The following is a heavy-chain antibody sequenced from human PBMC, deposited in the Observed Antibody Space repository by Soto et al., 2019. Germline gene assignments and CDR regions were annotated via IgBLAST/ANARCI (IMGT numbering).Heavy chain of an antibody. CDR3: ASSAKQLAFDY. J-gene: IGHJ4*02. CDR1: GFTVSSNY. CDR2: IYSGGST. Sequence: GGSLRLSCAASGFTVSSNYMSWVRQAPGKGLEWVSVIYSGGSTYYADSVKGRFTISRDNSKNTLYLQMNSLRAEDTAVYYCASSAKQLAFDYWGQGTLVTVSS. D-gene: IGHD6-6*01. V-gene: IGHV3-66*01.